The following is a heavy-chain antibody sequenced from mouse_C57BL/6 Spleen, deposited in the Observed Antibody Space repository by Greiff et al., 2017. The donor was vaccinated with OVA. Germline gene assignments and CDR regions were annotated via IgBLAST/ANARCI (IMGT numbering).Heavy chain of an antibody. CDR1: GFTFSSYG. CDR3: VRQLGRYFDV. V-gene: IGHV5-6*02. D-gene: IGHD4-1*01. Sequence: DVKLVESGGDLVKPGGSLKLSCAASGFTFSSYGMSWVRQTPDKRLEWVATISSGGSYTYYPDSVKGRFTISRDNAKNTLYLQMSSLKSEDTAMYSCVRQLGRYFDVWGTGTTVTVSS. CDR2: ISSGGSYT. J-gene: IGHJ1*03.